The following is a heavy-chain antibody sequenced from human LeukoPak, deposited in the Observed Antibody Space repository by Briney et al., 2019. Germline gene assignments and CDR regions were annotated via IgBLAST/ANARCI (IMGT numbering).Heavy chain of an antibody. CDR3: AGGNWNDESYYYYMDV. CDR1: GFTFDDYG. J-gene: IGHJ6*03. CDR2: INWNGGST. V-gene: IGHV3-20*04. Sequence: PGGSLRLSCAASGFTFDDYGMSWVRQAPGKGLEWVSGINWNGGSTGYADSVKGRFTISRDNAKNSLYLQMNSLRAEDTALYYCAGGNWNDESYYYYMDVWGKGTTVTVSS. D-gene: IGHD1-1*01.